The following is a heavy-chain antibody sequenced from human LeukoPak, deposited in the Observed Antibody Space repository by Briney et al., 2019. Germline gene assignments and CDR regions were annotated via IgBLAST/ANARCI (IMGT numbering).Heavy chain of an antibody. CDR3: ARGGWSRRRFDY. CDR1: GGSISSYY. J-gene: IGHJ4*02. Sequence: PSETLSLTCTVSGGSISSYYWSWIRQPPGKGLEWIGEINHSGSTNYNPSLKSRVTISVDTSKNQFSLKLSSVTAADTAVYYCARGGWSRRRFDYWGQGTLVTVSS. CDR2: INHSGST. D-gene: IGHD6-6*01. V-gene: IGHV4-34*01.